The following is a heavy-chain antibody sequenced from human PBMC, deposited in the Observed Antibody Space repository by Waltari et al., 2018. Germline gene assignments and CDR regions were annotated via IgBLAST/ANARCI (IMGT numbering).Heavy chain of an antibody. D-gene: IGHD3-16*01. Sequence: EVQLVESGGGLVQPGGSLRLSCAASGFTFSSYEMNWVRQAPGKGLEWVSYISSSGSTIYYAGSVKGRFTISRDNAKNSLYLQMNSLRAEDTAVYYCARKPGLKGMDVWGQGTTVTVSS. J-gene: IGHJ6*02. CDR3: ARKPGLKGMDV. CDR2: ISSSGSTI. V-gene: IGHV3-48*03. CDR1: GFTFSSYE.